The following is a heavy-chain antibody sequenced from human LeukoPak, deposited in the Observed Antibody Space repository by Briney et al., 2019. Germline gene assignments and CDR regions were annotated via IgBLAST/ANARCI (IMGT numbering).Heavy chain of an antibody. CDR1: GGSFSGYY. V-gene: IGHV4-34*01. D-gene: IGHD6-19*01. CDR3: ARLAGPRNFINY. J-gene: IGHJ4*02. CDR2: INHSGST. Sequence: PSETLSLTCAVYGGSFSGYYWSWIRQPPGKGLEWIGEINHSGSTNYNPSLKSRVAISVDTSKNQFSLNLSSVTAADTAVYYCARLAGPRNFINYWGQGTLVTVSS.